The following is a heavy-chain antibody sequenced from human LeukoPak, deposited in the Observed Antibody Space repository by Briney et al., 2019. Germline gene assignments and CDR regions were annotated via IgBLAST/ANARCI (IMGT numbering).Heavy chain of an antibody. J-gene: IGHJ3*02. Sequence: SETLSLTCTVSGGSISSGGYYWSWIRQHPGKGLEWIGYIYYSGSTYYNPSLKSRVTISVDTSKNQFSLKLSSVTAADTAVYYCARGSDGEMATMDDAFDIWGQGTMVTVSS. V-gene: IGHV4-31*03. CDR3: ARGSDGEMATMDDAFDI. D-gene: IGHD5-24*01. CDR1: GGSISSGGYY. CDR2: IYYSGST.